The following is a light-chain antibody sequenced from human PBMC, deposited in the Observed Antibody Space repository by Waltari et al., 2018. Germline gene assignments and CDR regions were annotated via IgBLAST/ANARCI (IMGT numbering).Light chain of an antibody. CDR2: EVS. CDR1: SSDVGGYNY. V-gene: IGLV2-14*01. CDR3: SSYTSSSTWV. J-gene: IGLJ3*02. Sequence: LTQPASVSGSPGQSITISCTGTSSDVGGYNYVSWYQQHPGKAPKLMIYEVSNRPSGVSNRFSGSKSGNTASLTISGLQAEDEADYYCSSYTSSSTWVFGGGTKLTVI.